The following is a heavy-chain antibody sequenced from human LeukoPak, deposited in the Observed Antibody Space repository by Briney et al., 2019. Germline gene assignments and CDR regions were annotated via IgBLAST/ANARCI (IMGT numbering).Heavy chain of an antibody. CDR1: GYTFTSYD. CDR2: IIPIFGTA. Sequence: GASVKVSCKASGYTFTSYDINWVRQATGQGLEWMGEIIPIFGTATYAQKFQGRVTITADTSTSTVYMELSSLRSEDTAVYHRARRYCTNGVCYHDRGAFDIWGQGTMVTVSS. J-gene: IGHJ3*02. D-gene: IGHD2-8*01. V-gene: IGHV1-69*06. CDR3: ARRYCTNGVCYHDRGAFDI.